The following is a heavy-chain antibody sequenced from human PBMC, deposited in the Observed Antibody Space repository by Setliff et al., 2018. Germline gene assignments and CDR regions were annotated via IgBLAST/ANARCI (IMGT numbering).Heavy chain of an antibody. J-gene: IGHJ3*01. CDR3: ARSSRSGYYHQRGSFDL. CDR2: ISPYSGSA. CDR1: GYDFRGHG. V-gene: IGHV1-18*01. D-gene: IGHD5-12*01. Sequence: GASVKVSCKVSGYDFRGHGINWVRQAPGQGPEWMGWISPYSGSASYAEKVQDRVTMTADTSTNTAYLEVRSLRSDDTAIYYCARSSRSGYYHQRGSFDLWGQGTRVTVSS.